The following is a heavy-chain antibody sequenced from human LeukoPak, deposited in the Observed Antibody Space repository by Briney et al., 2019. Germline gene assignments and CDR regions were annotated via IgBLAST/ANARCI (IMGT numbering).Heavy chain of an antibody. CDR1: GFTFRSFQ. J-gene: IGHJ6*02. CDR2: ISSSGGTI. Sequence: GGSLRLSCVASGFTFRSFQVNWVRQAPGKGLEWVSYISSSGGTIHYADSVKGRFTISRDNAKNSVSLQMDSLGAADTAVYYCEREDLNYGMDVWGQGPTVIVSS. CDR3: EREDLNYGMDV. V-gene: IGHV3-48*03.